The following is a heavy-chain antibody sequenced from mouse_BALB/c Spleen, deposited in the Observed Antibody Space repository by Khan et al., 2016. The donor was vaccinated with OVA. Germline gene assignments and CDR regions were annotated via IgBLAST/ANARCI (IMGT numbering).Heavy chain of an antibody. D-gene: IGHD1-1*01. J-gene: IGHJ3*01. CDR3: TRGAGWSSFAY. CDR2: ISTYYGDV. CDR1: GYTFTDFT. V-gene: IGHV1S137*01. Sequence: VQLQQSGAELVRPGVSVKISCKGSGYTFTDFTIHWVKQSHALSLEWIGVISTYYGDVTYNQKFKGKATMTVDKSSSTTYMELARLTSEASAIFYGTRGAGWSSFAYWGQGTLVTVSA.